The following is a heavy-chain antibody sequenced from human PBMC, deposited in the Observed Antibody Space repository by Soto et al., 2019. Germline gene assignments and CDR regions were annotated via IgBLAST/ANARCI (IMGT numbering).Heavy chain of an antibody. Sequence: GGSLRLSCAASGFTFSSYAMSWVRQAPGKGLEWVSAISGSGGSTYYADSVKGRFTISRDNSKNTLYLQMNSLKASDTAMYYCARQGSSWGLGSYYGMDVWGQGTTVTVSS. J-gene: IGHJ6*02. V-gene: IGHV3-23*01. CDR1: GFTFSSYA. D-gene: IGHD6-13*01. CDR3: ARQGSSWGLGSYYGMDV. CDR2: ISGSGGST.